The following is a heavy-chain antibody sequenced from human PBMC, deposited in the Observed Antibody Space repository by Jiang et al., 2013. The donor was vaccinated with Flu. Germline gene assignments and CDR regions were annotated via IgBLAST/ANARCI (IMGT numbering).Heavy chain of an antibody. CDR2: ISGSGGST. J-gene: IGHJ4*02. D-gene: IGHD3-3*01. CDR1: GFTFSSYA. CDR3: AKWGYDFWSGCDY. V-gene: IGHV3-23*01. Sequence: AASGFTFSSYAMSWVRQAPGKGLEWVSAISGSGGSTYYADSVKGRFTISRDNSKNTLYLQMNSLRAEDTAVYYCAKWGYDFWSGCDYWGQGTLVTVSS.